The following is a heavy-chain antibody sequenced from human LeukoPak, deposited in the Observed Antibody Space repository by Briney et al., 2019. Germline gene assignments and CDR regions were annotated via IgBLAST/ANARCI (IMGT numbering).Heavy chain of an antibody. CDR2: ISGSGGST. CDR3: AKSSGWPNWFDP. J-gene: IGHJ5*02. V-gene: IGHV3-23*01. Sequence: PGGSLRLSCAASGFTFSSCAMSWVRQAPGKGLEWVSAISGSGGSTYYADSVKGRFTISRDNSKNTLYLQMNSLRAEDTAVYYCAKSSGWPNWFDPWGQGTLVTVSS. D-gene: IGHD6-19*01. CDR1: GFTFSSCA.